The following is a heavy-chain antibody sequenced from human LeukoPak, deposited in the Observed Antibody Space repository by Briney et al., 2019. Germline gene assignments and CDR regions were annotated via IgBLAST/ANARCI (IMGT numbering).Heavy chain of an antibody. J-gene: IGHJ3*01. CDR2: ISSDGSNK. Sequence: PGGSLRLSCAASGFTFSSYDMHWVRQAPGKGLEWVALISSDGSNKLYADSVKGRFTFSRDNSKNTLYLQMNSLRGEDTAVYYCARTEYCSRGSCYGLAFDVWGQGTMVTVSS. V-gene: IGHV3-30-3*01. D-gene: IGHD2-15*01. CDR1: GFTFSSYD. CDR3: ARTEYCSRGSCYGLAFDV.